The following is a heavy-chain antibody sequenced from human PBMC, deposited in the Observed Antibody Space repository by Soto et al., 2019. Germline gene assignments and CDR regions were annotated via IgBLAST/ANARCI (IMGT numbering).Heavy chain of an antibody. V-gene: IGHV4-59*01. D-gene: IGHD1-26*01. CDR2: VYYSGTT. J-gene: IGHJ4*02. CDR1: GGSISSYY. Sequence: PSETLSLTCTVSGGSISSYYWTWIRQPPGKGLEWVGYVYYSGTTYYNPSLQSRVTISVDTSKNQFSLKVKSVTAADTAIYYCARAEAGVYSGSYAIDYWGQGTLVTVSS. CDR3: ARAEAGVYSGSYAIDY.